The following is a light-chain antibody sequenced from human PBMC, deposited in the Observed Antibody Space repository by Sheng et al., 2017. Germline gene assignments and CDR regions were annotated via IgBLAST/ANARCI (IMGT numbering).Light chain of an antibody. V-gene: IGKV1-8*01. J-gene: IGKJ4*01. CDR1: QGISSY. Sequence: AIRMTQSPSSFSASTGDRVTITCRASQGISSYLAWYQQKPGKAPKLLIHAASSLHSGVPSRFSGSGSGTEFTLTISSLQPEDVATYYCQSYDSAPALTFGGGTEGGDQT. CDR3: QSYDSAPALT. CDR2: AAS.